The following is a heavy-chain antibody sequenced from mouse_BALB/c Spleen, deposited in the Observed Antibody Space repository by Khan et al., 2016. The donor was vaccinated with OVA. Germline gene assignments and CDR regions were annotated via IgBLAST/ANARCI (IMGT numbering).Heavy chain of an antibody. D-gene: IGHD2-2*01. CDR2: INPSDSET. CDR1: GYTFTSYW. V-gene: IGHV1-61*01. Sequence: QVQLKQSGAELVRPGASVKLSCKAAGYTFTSYWMNWVKQRPGHGLEWIGKINPSDSETHYNQMFKDKATLTVDKSSSTAYMQLSSLTSEDSAVYYCVRREKYGYDPSWFAYWGQGTLVTVSA. CDR3: VRREKYGYDPSWFAY. J-gene: IGHJ3*01.